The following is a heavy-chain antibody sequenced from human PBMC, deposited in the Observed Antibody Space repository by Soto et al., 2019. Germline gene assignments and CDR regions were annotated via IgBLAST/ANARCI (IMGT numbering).Heavy chain of an antibody. Sequence: QVQLQESGPGLVKPSQTLSPTCTVSGGSISSGGYYWRWIRQHPGKGLEWIGYIYSGRTYYNPSLKSRVTLSVDTSKNLFSLKLSSVTAADTAVYYCARDRGGDFFDYWGQGTLVTVSS. CDR2: IYSGRT. CDR1: GGSISSGGYY. D-gene: IGHD4-17*01. V-gene: IGHV4-31*03. CDR3: ARDRGGDFFDY. J-gene: IGHJ4*02.